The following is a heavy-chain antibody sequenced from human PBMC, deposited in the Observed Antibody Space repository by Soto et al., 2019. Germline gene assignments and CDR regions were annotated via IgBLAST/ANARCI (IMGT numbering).Heavy chain of an antibody. V-gene: IGHV4-59*01. Sequence: PSETLSLTCTVSGGSISSYYWSWIRQPPGKGLEWIGYIYYSGSTNYNPSLKSRVTISVDTSKNQFSLKLSSVTAADTAVYYCARGSFGPLSGAFDYWGQGTLVTVSS. CDR2: IYYSGST. CDR1: GGSISSYY. D-gene: IGHD7-27*01. CDR3: ARGSFGPLSGAFDY. J-gene: IGHJ4*02.